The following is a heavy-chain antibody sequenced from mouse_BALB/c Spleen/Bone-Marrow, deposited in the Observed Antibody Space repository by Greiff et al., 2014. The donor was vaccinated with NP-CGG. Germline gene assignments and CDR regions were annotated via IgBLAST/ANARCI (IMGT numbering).Heavy chain of an antibody. CDR2: INPGSGST. CDR1: GYAFTDYL. CDR3: ARYDGYFDY. Sequence: VQLQQSGAELVRPGTSVKVSCKASGYAFTDYLMEWLKQRPGQGLEWIGVINPGSGSTNYNEKFKDEATLTADKSSSTAYMQLSSLTSDDSAVYFCARYDGYFDYWGQGTILTVSS. V-gene: IGHV1-54*01. D-gene: IGHD2-3*01. J-gene: IGHJ2*01.